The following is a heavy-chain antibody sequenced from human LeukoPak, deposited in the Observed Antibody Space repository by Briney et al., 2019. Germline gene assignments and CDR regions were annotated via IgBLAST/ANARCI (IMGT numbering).Heavy chain of an antibody. J-gene: IGHJ4*02. CDR1: GGTFSSHA. CDR2: IIPIFGTA. Sequence: SVKVSCMASGGTFSSHAIIWVRQAPGQGLEWMGGIIPIFGTANYAQKFQGRVTITADESTSTAYMELSSLRSEDTAVYYCVRSDYDSSGYHRYWGQGTMVTVSS. D-gene: IGHD3-22*01. CDR3: VRSDYDSSGYHRY. V-gene: IGHV1-69*13.